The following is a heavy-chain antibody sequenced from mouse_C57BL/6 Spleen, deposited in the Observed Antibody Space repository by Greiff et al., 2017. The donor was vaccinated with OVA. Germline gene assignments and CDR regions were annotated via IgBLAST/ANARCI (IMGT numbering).Heavy chain of an antibody. D-gene: IGHD2-4*01. Sequence: EVMLVESEGGLVQPGSSMKLSCTASGFTFSDYYMAWVRQVPEKGLEWVANINYDGSSTYYLDSLKSRFIISRDNAKNILYLQMSSLKSEDTATYYCARERGYYDYDGSWFAYWGQGTLVTVSA. CDR2: INYDGSST. CDR3: ARERGYYDYDGSWFAY. CDR1: GFTFSDYY. J-gene: IGHJ3*01. V-gene: IGHV5-16*01.